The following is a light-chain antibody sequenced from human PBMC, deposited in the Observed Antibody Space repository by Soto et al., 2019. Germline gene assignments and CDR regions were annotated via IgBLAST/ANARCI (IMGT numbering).Light chain of an antibody. CDR2: DAS. V-gene: IGKV3-11*01. J-gene: IGKJ1*01. CDR3: LQRQSWPRT. Sequence: EIVLTQSPATLSLSPGERATLSCRASQSVSSYLAWYQQKPGQAPRLLIYDASNRATGIPARFSGSGSGTDFTLTISSLEPEDFAVYYCLQRQSWPRTFGQGTKVEIK. CDR1: QSVSSY.